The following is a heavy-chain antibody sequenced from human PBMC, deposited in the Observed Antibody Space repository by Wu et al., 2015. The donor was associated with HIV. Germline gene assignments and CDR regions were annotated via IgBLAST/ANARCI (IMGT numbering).Heavy chain of an antibody. CDR1: GYTFTNYY. D-gene: IGHD3-22*01. CDR2: ISAYNGNT. V-gene: IGHV1-18*04. CDR3: AREEYYYDNNYYYPPDY. J-gene: IGHJ4*02. Sequence: QVQLVQSGAEVKKPGASVKVSCKASGYTFTNYYMHWVRQAPGQGLEWMGWISAYNGNTNYAQKLQGRVTMTTDTSTSTAYMELRSLRSDDTAVYYCAREEYYYDNNYYYPPDYWGQGTLVTVSS.